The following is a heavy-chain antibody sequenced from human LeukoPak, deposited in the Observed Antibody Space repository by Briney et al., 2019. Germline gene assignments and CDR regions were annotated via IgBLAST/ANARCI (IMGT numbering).Heavy chain of an antibody. CDR3: ARAEAEGYYDSSGYYYYYYGMDV. CDR1: GGSISSSSYY. Sequence: SETLSLTCTVSGGSISSSSYYWGWIRQPPGKGLEWIGSIYYSGSTYYNPSLKSRVTISVDTSKNQFSLKLSSVTAADTAVYYCARAEAEGYYDSSGYYYYYYGMDVWGQGTTVTVSS. CDR2: IYYSGST. V-gene: IGHV4-39*07. J-gene: IGHJ6*02. D-gene: IGHD3-22*01.